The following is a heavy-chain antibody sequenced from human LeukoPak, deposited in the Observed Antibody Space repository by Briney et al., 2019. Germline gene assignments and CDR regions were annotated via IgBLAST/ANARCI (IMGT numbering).Heavy chain of an antibody. J-gene: IGHJ3*02. D-gene: IGHD3-22*01. V-gene: IGHV4-59*01. CDR2: IYYSGST. CDR3: ASRYYDSSGDYAFDI. Sequence: SETLSLTCTVSGGSISSYYWSWIRQPPGKGLEWIGYIYYSGSTNYNPSLKSRVTISVDTSKSQFSLKLSSVTAADTAVYYCASRYYDSSGDYAFDIWGQGTMVTVSS. CDR1: GGSISSYY.